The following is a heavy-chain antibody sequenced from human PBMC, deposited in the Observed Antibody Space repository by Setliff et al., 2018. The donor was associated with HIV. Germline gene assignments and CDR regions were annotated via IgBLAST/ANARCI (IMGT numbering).Heavy chain of an antibody. Sequence: ASVKVSCKASGYTFSDYYLHWVRQAPGQGLEWMGWINGNSGATNYAQKFQGRVTMTRDTSTYTAYMELTRPRSDDTAVYSCARGGDDSGPGTWTFDYWGQGALVTVSS. D-gene: IGHD3-10*01. J-gene: IGHJ4*02. CDR3: ARGGDDSGPGTWTFDY. CDR1: GYTFSDYY. CDR2: INGNSGAT. V-gene: IGHV1-2*02.